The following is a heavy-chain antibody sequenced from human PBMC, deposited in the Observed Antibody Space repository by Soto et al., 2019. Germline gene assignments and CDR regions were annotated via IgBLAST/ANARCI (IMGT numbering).Heavy chain of an antibody. D-gene: IGHD2-2*01. CDR1: GYTFTSYG. CDR2: ISAYNGNT. Sequence: ASVKVSCKASGYTFTSYGISWVRQAPGQGLEWMGWISAYNGNTNYAQKLQGRVTMTTDTSTSTAYMELRSLRSDDTAMYYCARDLKVVVPAAIYGMDVWGQGTTVTVSS. V-gene: IGHV1-18*04. J-gene: IGHJ6*02. CDR3: ARDLKVVVPAAIYGMDV.